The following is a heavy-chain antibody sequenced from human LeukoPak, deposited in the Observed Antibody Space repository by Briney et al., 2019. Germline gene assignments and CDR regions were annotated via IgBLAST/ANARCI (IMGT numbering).Heavy chain of an antibody. D-gene: IGHD3-16*01. CDR1: GFTFSSYW. J-gene: IGHJ4*02. CDR3: ARGPEGSYYDYVWGSSYYFDY. Sequence: QTGGSLRLSCAASGFTFSSYWMSWVRQAPGKGLEWVANIKQDGSEKYYVDSVKGRFTISRDNAKNSLYLQMNSLRAEDTAVYYCARGPEGSYYDYVWGSSYYFDYWGQGTLVTVSS. CDR2: IKQDGSEK. V-gene: IGHV3-7*01.